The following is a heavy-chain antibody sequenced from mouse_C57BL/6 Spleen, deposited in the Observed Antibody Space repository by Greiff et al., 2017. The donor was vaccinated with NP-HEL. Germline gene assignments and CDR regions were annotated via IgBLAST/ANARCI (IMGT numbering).Heavy chain of an antibody. CDR2: IDPSNGCT. CDR3: AREWLYGNTLYDAMDY. J-gene: IGHJ4*01. Sequence: VQLQQPGTELVKPGASVKLSCKASGYTFTSYWMHWVKQRPGQGLEWIGNIDPSNGCTNYNEKFKSKATLTVDKSSSTAYMQLSSLTSEDSAVYYCAREWLYGNTLYDAMDYWGQGTSVTVSS. D-gene: IGHD2-1*01. V-gene: IGHV1-53*01. CDR1: GYTFTSYW.